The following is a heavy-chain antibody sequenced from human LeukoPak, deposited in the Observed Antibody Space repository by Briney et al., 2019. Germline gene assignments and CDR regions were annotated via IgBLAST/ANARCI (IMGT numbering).Heavy chain of an antibody. V-gene: IGHV4-4*07. CDR3: ARGEQQLDLYYFDY. CDR1: GGSISSYY. D-gene: IGHD6-13*01. CDR2: IYTSGST. Sequence: SETLSLTCTVSGGSISSYYWSWIRQPAGKGLEWIGRIYTSGSTNYNPSLKSRVTMSVATSKNQFSLKLSSVTAADTAVHYCARGEQQLDLYYFDYWGQGTLVTVSS. J-gene: IGHJ4*02.